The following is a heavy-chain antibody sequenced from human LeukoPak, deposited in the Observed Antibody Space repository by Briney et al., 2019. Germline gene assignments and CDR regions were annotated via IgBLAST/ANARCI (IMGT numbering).Heavy chain of an antibody. CDR1: GGTFSSYA. Sequence: ASVKVSCKASGGTFSSYAISWVRQVPGQGLEWMGRITPILGVANYAQKFQGRVTITADKSTNTAYMELSSLRSEDTAVYYCARFIQRGYSYDSFDYWGQGTLVTVSS. CDR2: ITPILGVA. J-gene: IGHJ4*02. V-gene: IGHV1-69*04. D-gene: IGHD5-18*01. CDR3: ARFIQRGYSYDSFDY.